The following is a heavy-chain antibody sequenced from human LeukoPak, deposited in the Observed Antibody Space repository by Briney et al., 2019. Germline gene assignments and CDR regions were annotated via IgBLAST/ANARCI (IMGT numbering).Heavy chain of an antibody. V-gene: IGHV4-39*07. D-gene: IGHD1-26*01. CDR1: GGSISSSSYY. J-gene: IGHJ4*02. CDR2: IYYSGST. CDR3: ARLSSGSYSVDY. Sequence: SETLSLTCTVSGGSISSSSYYWGWIRQPPGKGLEWIGSIYYSGSTYYNPSLKSRVTISVDTSKNQFSLKLSSVTAADTAVYYCARLSSGSYSVDYWGQGTLVTVSS.